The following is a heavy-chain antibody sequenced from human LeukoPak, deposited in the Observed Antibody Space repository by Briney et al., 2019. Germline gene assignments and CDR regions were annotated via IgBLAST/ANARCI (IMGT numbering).Heavy chain of an antibody. CDR1: GYSLATYY. J-gene: IGHJ6*02. CDR2: INPSGGST. Sequence: ASVKVSCKASGYSLATYYMHWVRQAPGQGLEWMAIINPSGGSTNYAQKFQGRVTMTRDTPTNTVYMELSSLRTEDTAVYYCASVYLYGMDVWGQGTTVTVSS. D-gene: IGHD2-8*01. V-gene: IGHV1-46*01. CDR3: ASVYLYGMDV.